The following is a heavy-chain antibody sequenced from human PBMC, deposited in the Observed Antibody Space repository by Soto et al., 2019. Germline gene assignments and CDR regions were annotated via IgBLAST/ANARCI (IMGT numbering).Heavy chain of an antibody. Sequence: GGSLRLSCAASGFTFSSYSMNWVRQAPGKGLGRVSSISSSSSYIYYADSVKGRFTISRDNAKNSLYLQMNSLRAEDTAVYYCANMMVRGALDYDYWGQGTLVTVSS. CDR3: ANMMVRGALDYDY. CDR1: GFTFSSYS. J-gene: IGHJ4*02. D-gene: IGHD3-10*01. CDR2: ISSSSSYI. V-gene: IGHV3-21*01.